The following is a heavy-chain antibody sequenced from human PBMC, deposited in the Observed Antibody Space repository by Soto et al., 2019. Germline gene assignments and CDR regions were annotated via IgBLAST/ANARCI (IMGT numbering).Heavy chain of an antibody. CDR1: GYSISSGYY. V-gene: IGHV4-38-2*01. CDR3: ARGRDYYDSY. Sequence: ETLSLTCAVSGYSISSGYYWGWIRQPPGKGLEWIGSIYHSGSTYYNPSLKSRVTISVDTSKNQFSLKLSSVTAADTAVYYCARGRDYYDSYWGQGTLVTVSS. CDR2: IYHSGST. J-gene: IGHJ4*02. D-gene: IGHD3-22*01.